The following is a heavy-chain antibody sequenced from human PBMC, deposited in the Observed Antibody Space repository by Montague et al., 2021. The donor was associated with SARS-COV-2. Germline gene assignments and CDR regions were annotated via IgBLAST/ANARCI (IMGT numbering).Heavy chain of an antibody. Sequence: SLRLSCAASGFTFSSYAMRWVRQAPGKGLEWVAVISYDGSNKYYADSVKGRFTISRDNSKNTLYLQMNSLRAEDTAVYYCARVDSGSYVGAFDIWGQGTMVTVSS. V-gene: IGHV3-30-3*01. J-gene: IGHJ3*02. CDR1: GFTFSSYA. CDR2: ISYDGSNK. CDR3: ARVDSGSYVGAFDI. D-gene: IGHD1-26*01.